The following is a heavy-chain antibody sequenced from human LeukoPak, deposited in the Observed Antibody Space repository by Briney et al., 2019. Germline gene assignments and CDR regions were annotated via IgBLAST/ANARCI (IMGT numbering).Heavy chain of an antibody. Sequence: SETLSLTCTVSGGSISSGGYYWSWIRQHPGTGLEWIGYIYYSGSTYYNPSLKSRVTISGDTSKNQFSLKLSSVTAADTAVYYCASSSLGYYYDSSGYRAPHWFDPWGQGTLVTVSS. CDR2: IYYSGST. CDR1: GGSISSGGYY. J-gene: IGHJ5*02. D-gene: IGHD3-22*01. V-gene: IGHV4-31*03. CDR3: ASSSLGYYYDSSGYRAPHWFDP.